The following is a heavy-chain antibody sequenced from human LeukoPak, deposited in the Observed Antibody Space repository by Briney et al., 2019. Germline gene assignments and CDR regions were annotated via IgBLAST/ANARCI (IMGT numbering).Heavy chain of an antibody. CDR3: ARDLQGYCSGGSCYSFDI. V-gene: IGHV1-2*04. J-gene: IGHJ3*02. Sequence: GASVKVSCKASGYTFTGYYMHWVRQAPGQGLEWMGWINPNSGGTNYAQKFQGWVTMTRDTSISTAYMELSRLRSDDTAVYYCARDLQGYCSGGSCYSFDIWGQGTMVTVSS. D-gene: IGHD2-15*01. CDR1: GYTFTGYY. CDR2: INPNSGGT.